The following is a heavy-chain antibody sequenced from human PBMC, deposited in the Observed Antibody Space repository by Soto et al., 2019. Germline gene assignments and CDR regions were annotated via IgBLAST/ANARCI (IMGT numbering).Heavy chain of an antibody. CDR1: GGSFSGNA. Sequence: QVQLVQSGAEVKKPGSSVKVSCKSSGGSFSGNAISWVRQAPGQGPEWMGGVIPMFGTTNFARKFQDRITITADESSSTAYMELSSLLSEDTAVDYCARENSIASLSYYYGMDVWGHGTTVIVSS. CDR3: ARENSIASLSYYYGMDV. V-gene: IGHV1-69*01. CDR2: VIPMFGTT. D-gene: IGHD6-6*01. J-gene: IGHJ6*02.